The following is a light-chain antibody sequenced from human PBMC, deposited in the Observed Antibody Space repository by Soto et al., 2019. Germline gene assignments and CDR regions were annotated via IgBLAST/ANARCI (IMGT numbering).Light chain of an antibody. Sequence: QSALTQPASVSGSPGQSITISYTGTSSDVGGYNYVSWYQQHPGKAPKLIIYDVSNRPSGVSNRFSGSKSGNTASLTISGLQAEDEADYYCSSYTSSDTLLFGGGTKVTVL. CDR3: SSYTSSDTLL. CDR1: SSDVGGYNY. CDR2: DVS. J-gene: IGLJ2*01. V-gene: IGLV2-14*01.